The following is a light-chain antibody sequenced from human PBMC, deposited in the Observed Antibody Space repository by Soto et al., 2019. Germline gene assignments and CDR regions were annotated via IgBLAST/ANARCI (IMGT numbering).Light chain of an antibody. CDR3: CSYMRNSLYV. CDR1: SSDVGDYNY. J-gene: IGLJ1*01. V-gene: IGLV2-14*01. Sequence: QSAVTQPASVSGSPGQSITISCTGTSSDVGDYNYVSWYQQHPGKAPKLMISAVSNRPSGVSDRFSGSKSGNTASLTISGLQAEDEADYYCSYMRNSLYVFGTGTKVTVL. CDR2: AVS.